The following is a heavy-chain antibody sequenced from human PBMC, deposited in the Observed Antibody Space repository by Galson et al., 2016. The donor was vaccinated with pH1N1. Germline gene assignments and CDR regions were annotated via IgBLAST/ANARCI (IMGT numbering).Heavy chain of an antibody. Sequence: SVKVSCKASEYTFIGYYIHWMRQAPGRGLAWMGRINPNNGDTHYAQNFQGRVTMTRDTSISTAYMELNSLRSDDTAVYYCARVNTYDSSGYYPFDYWGRGTQVTVSS. CDR3: ARVNTYDSSGYYPFDY. J-gene: IGHJ4*02. D-gene: IGHD3-22*01. V-gene: IGHV1-2*06. CDR2: INPNNGDT. CDR1: EYTFIGYY.